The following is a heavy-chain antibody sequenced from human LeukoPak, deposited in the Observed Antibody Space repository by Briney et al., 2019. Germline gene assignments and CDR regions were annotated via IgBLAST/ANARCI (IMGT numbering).Heavy chain of an antibody. Sequence: PSETLSLTCTVSGGSISSSSYYWGWIRQPPGKGLEWIGSIYYSGSTYYNPSLKSRVTISVDTSKNQFSLKLSPVTAADTAVYYCARLLIAAANYWGQGTLVTVSS. D-gene: IGHD6-13*01. CDR3: ARLLIAAANY. CDR2: IYYSGST. J-gene: IGHJ4*02. V-gene: IGHV4-39*01. CDR1: GGSISSSSYY.